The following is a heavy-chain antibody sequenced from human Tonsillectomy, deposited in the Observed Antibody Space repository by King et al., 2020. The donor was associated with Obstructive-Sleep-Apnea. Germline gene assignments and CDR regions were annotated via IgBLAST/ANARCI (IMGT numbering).Heavy chain of an antibody. CDR3: AKDPVLYDGKDAFDF. Sequence: VQLVESGGGLVQPGGSLRLSCAASGFTFRNYAMAWVRQAPGRGLEWVSTIGARGDETYYADSVRGRFIISRDNSKNTLFLQLNSLRAEDTALYYWAKDPVLYDGKDAFDFGGQGTMVTVSS. D-gene: IGHD3-22*01. CDR1: GFTFRNYA. J-gene: IGHJ3*01. V-gene: IGHV3-23*04. CDR2: IGARGDET.